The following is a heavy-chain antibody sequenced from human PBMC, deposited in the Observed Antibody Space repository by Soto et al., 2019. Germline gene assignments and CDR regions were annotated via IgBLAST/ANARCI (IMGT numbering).Heavy chain of an antibody. CDR3: AKDIYGRVAAAGTFDY. Sequence: GGSLRLSCAASGFTFDDYTMHWVRQAPGKGLEWVSLISWDGGSTYYADSVKGRFTISRDNSKNSLYLQMNSLRTEDTALYYCAKDIYGRVAAAGTFDYWGQGTLVTVSS. CDR2: ISWDGGST. J-gene: IGHJ4*02. V-gene: IGHV3-43*01. CDR1: GFTFDDYT. D-gene: IGHD6-13*01.